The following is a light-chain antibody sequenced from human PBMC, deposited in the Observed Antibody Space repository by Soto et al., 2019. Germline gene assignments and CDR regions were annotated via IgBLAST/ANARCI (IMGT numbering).Light chain of an antibody. CDR3: QQYGSSPIT. V-gene: IGKV3-20*01. Sequence: DIVMTQSPAPLSVSPGERATLSCRASQSVSSYLAWYQQKPGQAPRLLIYDASNRATGIPDRFSGSGSGTDCTLTISRLEPEDFAVYYCQQYGSSPITFGQGTRLEI. J-gene: IGKJ5*01. CDR2: DAS. CDR1: QSVSSY.